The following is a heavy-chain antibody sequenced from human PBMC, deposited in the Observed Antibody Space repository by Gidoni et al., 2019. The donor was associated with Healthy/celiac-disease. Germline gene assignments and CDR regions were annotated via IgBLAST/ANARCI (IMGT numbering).Heavy chain of an antibody. V-gene: IGHV3-7*01. D-gene: IGHD4-4*01. CDR1: GFTFSSYW. CDR3: ARGTQLTTVIPFDY. J-gene: IGHJ4*02. Sequence: EVQLVESGGGLVQPGGSLRFSCAASGFTFSSYWMSWVRQAPGKGLEWVANIKQDGSEKYYVDSVKGRFTISRDNAKNSLYLQMNSLRAEDTAVYYCARGTQLTTVIPFDYWGQGTLVTVSS. CDR2: IKQDGSEK.